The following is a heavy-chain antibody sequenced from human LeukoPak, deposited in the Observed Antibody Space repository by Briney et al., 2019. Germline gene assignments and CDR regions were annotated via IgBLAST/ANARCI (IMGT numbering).Heavy chain of an antibody. V-gene: IGHV1-69*05. J-gene: IGHJ4*02. CDR3: ASRSGYSGYDWGGFFDY. CDR1: GGTFSSYA. CDR2: IIPIFGTA. D-gene: IGHD5-12*01. Sequence: ASVKVSCKASGGTFSSYAISWVRQAPGQGLEWMGGIIPIFGTANYAQKFQGRVTITTDESTSTAYMELSSLRSEDTAVYYCASRSGYSGYDWGGFFDYWGQGTLVTVSS.